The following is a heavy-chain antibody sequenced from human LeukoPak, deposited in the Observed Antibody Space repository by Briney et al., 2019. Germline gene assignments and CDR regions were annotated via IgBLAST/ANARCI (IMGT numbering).Heavy chain of an antibody. J-gene: IGHJ5*02. CDR2: ISGSGGST. CDR3: AKAPIYDSSYSNWFDP. V-gene: IGHV3-23*01. CDR1: GFTFSSYA. D-gene: IGHD5/OR15-5a*01. Sequence: GGSLRLSCAASGFTFSSYAMSWVRQAPGKGLEWVSAISGSGGSTYYADSVKGRFTISRDNSKNTLYLQMNSLRAEDTAVYYCAKAPIYDSSYSNWFDPWGQGTLVTVSS.